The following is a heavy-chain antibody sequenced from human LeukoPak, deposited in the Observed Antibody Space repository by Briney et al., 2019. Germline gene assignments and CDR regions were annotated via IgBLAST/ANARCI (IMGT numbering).Heavy chain of an antibody. CDR2: MNPNSGNT. Sequence: ASVKVSCKASGYTFTSYDINWVRQATGQGLEWMGWMNPNSGNTGYAQKFQGRVTITRNTSISTAYMELSSLRSEDTAVYYCARGPGDYYDSSGYWLNFDYWGQGTLVTVSS. CDR3: ARGPGDYYDSSGYWLNFDY. CDR1: GYTFTSYD. D-gene: IGHD3-22*01. V-gene: IGHV1-8*03. J-gene: IGHJ4*02.